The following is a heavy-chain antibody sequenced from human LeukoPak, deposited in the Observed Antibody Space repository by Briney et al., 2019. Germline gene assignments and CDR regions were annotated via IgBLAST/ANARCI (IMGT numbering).Heavy chain of an antibody. Sequence: PGGSLRLSCAASGFSVTRHYMHWVRQAPGKGLEWVSFIYRDGRSYPADSVEGRFTISRDDSKNTLYLQMNNLRVDNTDVYYCAXXXXIXXLXDYXYYFDVXGKGTSVTVSS. CDR2: IYRDGRS. V-gene: IGHV3-53*01. CDR1: GFSVTRHY. CDR3: AXXXXIXXLXDYXYYFDV. J-gene: IGHJ6*03.